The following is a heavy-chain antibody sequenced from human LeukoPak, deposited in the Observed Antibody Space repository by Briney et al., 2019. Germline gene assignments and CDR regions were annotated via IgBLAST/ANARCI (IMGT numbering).Heavy chain of an antibody. V-gene: IGHV3-30*04. Sequence: GGSLRLSCAASEFTFSTYAMHWVRQAPGKELEWVAFISYDGNKKDYADSVKGRFTISRDNSENTLYLQMNSLRIEDAGVYYCARPSDHYYYYFYMDVWGQGTTVTVSS. CDR1: EFTFSTYA. J-gene: IGHJ6*03. CDR3: ARPSDHYYYYFYMDV. CDR2: ISYDGNKK.